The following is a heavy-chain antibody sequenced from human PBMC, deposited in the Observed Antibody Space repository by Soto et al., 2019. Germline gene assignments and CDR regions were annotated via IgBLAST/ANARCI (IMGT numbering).Heavy chain of an antibody. D-gene: IGHD1-26*01. Sequence: GALRLSCAASVFTFSSYGMHWVRQAPGKGLEWVAVISYDGSNKYYADSVKGRFTISRDNSKNTLYLQMNSLRAEDTAVYYCAKDRPSGSRPYYYGMDVWGQGT. V-gene: IGHV3-30*18. CDR3: AKDRPSGSRPYYYGMDV. J-gene: IGHJ6*02. CDR2: ISYDGSNK. CDR1: VFTFSSYG.